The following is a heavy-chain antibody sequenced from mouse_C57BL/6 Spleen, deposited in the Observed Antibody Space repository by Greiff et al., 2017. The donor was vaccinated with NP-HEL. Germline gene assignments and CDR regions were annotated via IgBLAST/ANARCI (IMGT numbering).Heavy chain of an antibody. CDR2: ISSGGSYT. CDR1: GFTFSSYG. CDR3: AGGSSPHWYFDV. Sequence: EVKLMESGGDLVKPGGSLKLSCAASGFTFSSYGMSWVRQTPDKRLEWVATISSGGSYTYYPDSVKGRFTISRDNAKNTLYLQMSSLKSEDTAMYYCAGGSSPHWYFDVWGTGTTVTVSS. V-gene: IGHV5-6*01. D-gene: IGHD1-1*01. J-gene: IGHJ1*03.